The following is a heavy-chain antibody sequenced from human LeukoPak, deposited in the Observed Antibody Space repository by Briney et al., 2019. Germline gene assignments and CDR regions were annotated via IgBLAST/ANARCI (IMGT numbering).Heavy chain of an antibody. D-gene: IGHD1-26*01. V-gene: IGHV4-61*02. CDR3: ARAGYSGSYMRFDY. CDR1: GGSISSGSYY. J-gene: IGHJ4*02. Sequence: SETLSLTCTVSGGSISSGSYYWSWIRQPAGKGLEWIGRIYTSGSTNYNPSLKSRVTISVDTSKNQFSLKLSSVTAADTAVYYCARAGYSGSYMRFDYWGQGTLVTVSS. CDR2: IYTSGST.